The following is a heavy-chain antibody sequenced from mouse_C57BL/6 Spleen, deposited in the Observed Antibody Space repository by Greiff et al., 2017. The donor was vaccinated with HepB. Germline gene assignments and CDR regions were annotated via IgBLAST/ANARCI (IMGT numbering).Heavy chain of an antibody. CDR1: GYAFGSYW. D-gene: IGHD2-1*01. CDR2: IYPGAEDT. V-gene: IGHV1-80*01. Sequence: VQLQQSGAELVKPGASVKISCKASGYAFGSYWMNGVKQGPGRGLGGIGQIYPGAEDTNYNVKLKGKAPLTADKSSSTSYMQLSSLTSADSAFYFCAREGGNGNPWFAYWGQGTLVTVSA. J-gene: IGHJ3*01. CDR3: AREGGNGNPWFAY.